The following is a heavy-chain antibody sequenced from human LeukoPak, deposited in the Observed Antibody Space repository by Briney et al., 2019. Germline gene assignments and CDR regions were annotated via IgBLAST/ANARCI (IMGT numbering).Heavy chain of an antibody. V-gene: IGHV3-74*01. J-gene: IGHJ4*02. CDR2: TNTDGSST. CDR1: GFTFSHYW. CDR3: VPSDSSGLD. D-gene: IGHD3-22*01. Sequence: GGSLRLSCEASGFTFSHYWMHWVRQAPGKGLVWVSRTNTDGSSTSYMGSAKGRFTISRDNAKNTIYLQMNSLRAEDTAVYYCVPSDSSGLDWGQGTLVTVSS.